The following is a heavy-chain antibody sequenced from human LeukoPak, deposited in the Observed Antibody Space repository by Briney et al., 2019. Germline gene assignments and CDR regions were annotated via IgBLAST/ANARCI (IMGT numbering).Heavy chain of an antibody. CDR2: IYSGGST. Sequence: GGSLRLSCAASGFTVSSNYMSWVRQAPGKGLEWVSVIYSGGSTYYADSVKGRFTISRDNSKNTLYLQMNSLRAEDTAVYYCAGDLHLATPPHDFWSGYSDYWGQGTLVTVSS. V-gene: IGHV3-53*01. J-gene: IGHJ4*02. CDR3: AGDLHLATPPHDFWSGYSDY. D-gene: IGHD3-3*01. CDR1: GFTVSSNY.